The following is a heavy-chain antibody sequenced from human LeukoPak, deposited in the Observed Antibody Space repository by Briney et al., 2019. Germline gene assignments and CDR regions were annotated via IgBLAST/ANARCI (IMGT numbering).Heavy chain of an antibody. J-gene: IGHJ5*02. V-gene: IGHV4-34*01. D-gene: IGHD3-3*01. CDR1: GGSFSGYY. Sequence: SETLSLTCAVYGGSFSGYYWSWIRQPPGKGLEWIGEINHSGSTNYNPSLKSRVTISVDTSKNQFSLKLSSVTAADTAVYYCARGVFLGVVIKENGSAPGGQGPLATVSS. CDR2: INHSGST. CDR3: ARGVFLGVVIKENGSAP.